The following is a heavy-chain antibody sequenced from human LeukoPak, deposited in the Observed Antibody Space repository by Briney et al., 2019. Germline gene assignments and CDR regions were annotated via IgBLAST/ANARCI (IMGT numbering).Heavy chain of an antibody. CDR2: IYYSGST. Sequence: PSETLSLTCTLPGGSISSYYWSWIRQPPGKGLEWIGYIYYSGSTNYNPSLKSRVTISVDTSKNQFSLKLSSVTAADTAVYYCARADSSSSESYYFDYWGQGTLVTVSS. V-gene: IGHV4-59*01. CDR1: GGSISSYY. J-gene: IGHJ4*02. D-gene: IGHD6-6*01. CDR3: ARADSSSSESYYFDY.